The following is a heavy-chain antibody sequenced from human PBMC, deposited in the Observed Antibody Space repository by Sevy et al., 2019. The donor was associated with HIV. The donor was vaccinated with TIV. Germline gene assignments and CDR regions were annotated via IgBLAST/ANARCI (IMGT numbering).Heavy chain of an antibody. Sequence: GGSLRLSCAASGFTFSSYWMSWVRQAPGKGLEWVANIKQDGSEKYYVDSVKGRFTISRDNAKNSLYLQMNSLRAEDTAVYYCARDQGGMYGDCGGYYFDYWGQGTLVTVSS. J-gene: IGHJ4*02. CDR2: IKQDGSEK. CDR1: GFTFSSYW. V-gene: IGHV3-7*01. D-gene: IGHD4-17*01. CDR3: ARDQGGMYGDCGGYYFDY.